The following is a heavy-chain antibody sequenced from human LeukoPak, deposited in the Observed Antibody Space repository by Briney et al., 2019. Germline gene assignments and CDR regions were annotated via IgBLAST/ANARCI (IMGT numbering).Heavy chain of an antibody. D-gene: IGHD3-3*01. CDR2: IYYSGST. J-gene: IGHJ5*02. CDR1: GGSISSSSYY. V-gene: IGHV4-39*01. Sequence: SEALSLTCTVSGGSISSSSYYWGWIRQPPGKGLEWIGSIYYSGSTYYNPSLKSRVTISVDTPKNQFSLKLSSVTAADTAVYYCARQVYYDFWSGYYNGWFDPWGQGTLVTVSS. CDR3: ARQVYYDFWSGYYNGWFDP.